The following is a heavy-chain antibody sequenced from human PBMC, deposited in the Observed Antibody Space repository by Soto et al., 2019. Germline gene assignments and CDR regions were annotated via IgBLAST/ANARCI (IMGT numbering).Heavy chain of an antibody. V-gene: IGHV1-69*06. J-gene: IGHJ2*01. CDR1: EDTFRNYA. CDR2: IIPIFGTA. D-gene: IGHD3-22*01. CDR3: ASTKYDSSAYYYWYLGL. Sequence: QVELVQSGAEVKKPGSSVKVSCQASEDTFRNYAISWVRQAPGQGLEWLGGIIPIFGTANYAKKFQGRVTITADTSANTVYLERSSLRSEDTAVYYCASTKYDSSAYYYWYLGLWGRGTLATASS.